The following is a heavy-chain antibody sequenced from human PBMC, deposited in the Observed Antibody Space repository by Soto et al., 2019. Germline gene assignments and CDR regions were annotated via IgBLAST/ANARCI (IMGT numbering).Heavy chain of an antibody. CDR3: ARDREDIVVVVAAGITPKSYTFDP. Sequence: ASVKVSCKASGYTFASYAISWMRQAPGQGLEWMGWISAYNGNTNYAQKLQGRVTMTTDTSTSTAYMELRSLRSDDTAVYYCARDREDIVVVVAAGITPKSYTFDPWGQGTLVTVSS. J-gene: IGHJ5*02. CDR2: ISAYNGNT. V-gene: IGHV1-18*01. D-gene: IGHD2-15*01. CDR1: GYTFASYA.